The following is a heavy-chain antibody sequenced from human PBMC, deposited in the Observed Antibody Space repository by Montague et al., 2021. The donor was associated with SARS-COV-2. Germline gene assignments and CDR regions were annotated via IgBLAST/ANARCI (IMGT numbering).Heavy chain of an antibody. D-gene: IGHD3-10*01. CDR2: LSYDGSNQ. V-gene: IGHV3-30-3*01. J-gene: IGHJ3*02. CDR1: GFTVSRYA. CDR3: ARAAQKQYVLLWFGELLHDAFDI. Sequence: SLRLSGAASGFTVSRYAMHWVRQAPDKGLEWVAVLSYDGSNQYYSDSFXVRFTISRDNSKNTLYLQMNSLRAEDTAVYYCARAAQKQYVLLWFGELLHDAFDIWGQGTMVTVSS.